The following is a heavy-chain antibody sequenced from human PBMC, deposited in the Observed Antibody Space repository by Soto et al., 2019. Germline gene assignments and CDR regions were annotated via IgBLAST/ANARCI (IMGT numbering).Heavy chain of an antibody. CDR1: GFTFSRYS. CDR3: ARESEDLTSNFDY. V-gene: IGHV3-21*01. J-gene: IGHJ4*02. CDR2: ISSTTNYI. Sequence: EVQVVESGGGLVRPGGSLRLSCAASGFTFSRYSMNWVRQAPGKGLEWVSSISSTTNYIYYADSMKGRFTVSRDNAKNSVYLDMNSLSAEDTAVYYCARESEDLTSNFDYWGQGTLVTVSS.